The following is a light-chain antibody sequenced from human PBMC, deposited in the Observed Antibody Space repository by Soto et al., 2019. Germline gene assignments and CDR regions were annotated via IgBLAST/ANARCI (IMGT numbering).Light chain of an antibody. V-gene: IGKV1-5*03. Sequence: DIQMTQSPSTLSASVRDRVTITCRASQSISSWLAWYQQKPGKAPKLLMYKASDLESGVPSRFSGSGSGTEFTLTISSLQTDDFATYYCQQYNSYPYNFGQGTKLEIK. CDR2: KAS. J-gene: IGKJ2*01. CDR3: QQYNSYPYN. CDR1: QSISSW.